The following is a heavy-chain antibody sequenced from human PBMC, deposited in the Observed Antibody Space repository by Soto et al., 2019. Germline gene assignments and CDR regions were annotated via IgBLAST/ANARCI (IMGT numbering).Heavy chain of an antibody. Sequence: ASVKVSCKASGYTFTGYYMHWVRQAPGQGLEWMGWINPNSGGTNYAQKFQGWVTMTRDTSISTAYMELSRLRSDDTAVYYCARATKTHYGSGSSLDYWGQGTLVTVS. CDR2: INPNSGGT. CDR3: ARATKTHYGSGSSLDY. V-gene: IGHV1-2*04. CDR1: GYTFTGYY. J-gene: IGHJ4*02. D-gene: IGHD3-10*01.